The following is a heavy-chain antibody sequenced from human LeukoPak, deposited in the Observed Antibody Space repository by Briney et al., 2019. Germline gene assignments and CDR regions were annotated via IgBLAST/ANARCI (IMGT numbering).Heavy chain of an antibody. V-gene: IGHV3-30*03. Sequence: GGSLRLSCAASGFTFSSYGMHWVRQAPGKGLEWVAVISYDGSNKYYADSVKGRFTISRDNSKNTLYLRMNSLRAEDTAVYYCARDLVGGWDDSSGYYYGYFDYWGQGTLVTVSS. CDR2: ISYDGSNK. J-gene: IGHJ4*02. D-gene: IGHD3-22*01. CDR3: ARDLVGGWDDSSGYYYGYFDY. CDR1: GFTFSSYG.